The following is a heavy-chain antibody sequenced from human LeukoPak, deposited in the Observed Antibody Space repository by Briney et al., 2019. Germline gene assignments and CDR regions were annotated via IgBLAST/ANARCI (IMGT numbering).Heavy chain of an antibody. D-gene: IGHD2-8*01. J-gene: IGHJ2*01. V-gene: IGHV3-30*03. CDR2: ISYDGSNK. CDR3: ARGFYFSMTELYYLDL. CDR1: GFTFSSYG. Sequence: GRSLRLSCAASGFTFSSYGMHWVRQAPGKGLEWVAVISYDGSNKYYADSVKGRFTISRDNSKNTLYLQMNSLRAEDTAVYYCARGFYFSMTELYYLDLWGRGTLVTVSS.